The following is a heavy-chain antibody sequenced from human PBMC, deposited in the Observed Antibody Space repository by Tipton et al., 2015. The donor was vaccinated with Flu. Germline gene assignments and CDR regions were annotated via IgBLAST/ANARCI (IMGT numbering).Heavy chain of an antibody. J-gene: IGHJ4*02. Sequence: QLVQSGGGLIKPGGSLRLSCVASGFSVSFSYMSWVRQAPGKGLEWVSFIYSGDTTTYADSVRGRFTISRDNSKNTVVLQMNSLRAEDTAVYYCAKVIPELVAGLDYWGQGTLVTVSS. CDR3: AKVIPELVAGLDY. D-gene: IGHD6-19*01. CDR1: GFSVSFSY. V-gene: IGHV3-53*01. CDR2: IYSGDTT.